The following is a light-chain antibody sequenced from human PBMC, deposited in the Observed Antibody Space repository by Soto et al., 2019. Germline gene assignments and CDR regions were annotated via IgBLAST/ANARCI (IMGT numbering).Light chain of an antibody. CDR3: FSCAGTYLHVL. J-gene: IGLJ2*01. CDR2: DVN. Sequence: QSALTQPRSVSGAPGQSVTISCTGTSSDVGDYNSVSWYQQQPDKAPKLIIYDVNKRPSGVPDGFSGSKSGNTASLTISGLQAEYGADYHCFSCAGTYLHVLFGGGTKVTVL. V-gene: IGLV2-11*01. CDR1: SSDVGDYNS.